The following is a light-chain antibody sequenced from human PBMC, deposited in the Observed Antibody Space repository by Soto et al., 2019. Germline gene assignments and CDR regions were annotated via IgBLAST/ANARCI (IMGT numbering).Light chain of an antibody. CDR3: QQYNNWPPRIT. V-gene: IGKV4-1*01. CDR1: QSLFYSSNNKNY. J-gene: IGKJ5*01. CDR2: WAS. Sequence: DIVMTQSPDSLAVSLGERATINCKSSQSLFYSSNNKNYLAWYQQKAGQPPKLLIYWASTRESGVPDRFSGSGSGTEFTLTISSLQSEDFAVYYCQQYNNWPPRITFGQGTRLEIK.